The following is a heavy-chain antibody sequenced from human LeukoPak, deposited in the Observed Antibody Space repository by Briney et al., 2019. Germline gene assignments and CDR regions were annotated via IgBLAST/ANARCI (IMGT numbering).Heavy chain of an antibody. Sequence: SETLSLTCAVSGASISSSNWWSWVRQPPGKGLEWIGEIYHSGSTNYNPSLKSRVTISVDKSKNQFSLKLSSVTAADTAVYYCARGSMVRGPRRFDYWGQGTLVTVSS. V-gene: IGHV4-4*02. CDR2: IYHSGST. CDR3: ARGSMVRGPRRFDY. CDR1: GASISSSNW. D-gene: IGHD3-10*01. J-gene: IGHJ4*02.